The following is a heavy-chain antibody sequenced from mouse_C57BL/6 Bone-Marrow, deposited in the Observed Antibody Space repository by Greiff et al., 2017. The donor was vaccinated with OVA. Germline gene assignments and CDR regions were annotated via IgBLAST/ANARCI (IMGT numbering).Heavy chain of an antibody. CDR2: IHPNSGST. CDR1: GYTFTSYW. J-gene: IGHJ1*03. CDR3: ARERIYYGGYFDV. D-gene: IGHD2-13*01. Sequence: QVQLQQPGAELVKPGASVKLSCKASGYTFTSYWMHWVKQRPGQGLEWIGMIHPNSGSTNYNEKFKSKATLTVDKSSSTAHMQLSSLTSEDSAVYYCARERIYYGGYFDVWGTGTTVTVSS. V-gene: IGHV1-64*01.